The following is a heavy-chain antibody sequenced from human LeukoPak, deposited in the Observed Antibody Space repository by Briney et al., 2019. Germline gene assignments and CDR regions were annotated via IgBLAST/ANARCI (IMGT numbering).Heavy chain of an antibody. V-gene: IGHV1-3*01. CDR2: INAGNGNT. J-gene: IGHJ4*02. CDR1: GYTFTSYA. Sequence: GASVKVSCKASGYTFTSYAMHWARQAPGQRLEWMGWINAGNGNTKYSQKFQGRVTITRDTSASTAYMELSSLRSEDTAVYYCARGASGSYSLVMLDYWGQGTLVTVSS. D-gene: IGHD1-26*01. CDR3: ARGASGSYSLVMLDY.